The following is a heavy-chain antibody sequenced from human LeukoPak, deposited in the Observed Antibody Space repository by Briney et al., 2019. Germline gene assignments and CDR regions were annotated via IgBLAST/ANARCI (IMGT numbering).Heavy chain of an antibody. J-gene: IGHJ3*02. V-gene: IGHV3-74*01. D-gene: IGHD4/OR15-4a*01. CDR1: GFIFSTNW. Sequence: PGGSLRLSCAASGFIFSTNWMHWVRQAPGKGLVWVSRINSDGSSTSYTDSVKGRFTISRDNAKNTLYLQMNSLGAEDTAVYFCAREGALPLDGFGMWGQGTKVTVSS. CDR2: INSDGSST. CDR3: AREGALPLDGFGM.